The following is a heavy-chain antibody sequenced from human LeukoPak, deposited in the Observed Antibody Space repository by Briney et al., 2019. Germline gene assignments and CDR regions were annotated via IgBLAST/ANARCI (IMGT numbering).Heavy chain of an antibody. CDR2: INSDSGAT. Sequence: ASVKVSCKASGYTFTGYFLHWVRQAPGQGLEWMGWINSDSGATNYAQRFQGRVTMTRDTSISTAYMELSSLRSDDTAVYYCARLPGEHWGQGTRVTVSS. CDR1: GYTFTGYF. CDR3: ARLPGEH. D-gene: IGHD3-10*01. J-gene: IGHJ1*01. V-gene: IGHV1-2*02.